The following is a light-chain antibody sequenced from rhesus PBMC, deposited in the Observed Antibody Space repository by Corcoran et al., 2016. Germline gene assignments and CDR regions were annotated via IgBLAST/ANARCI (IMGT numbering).Light chain of an antibody. J-gene: IGKJ4*01. CDR1: QNIYSD. Sequence: DIQMTQSPSALSASVGDRVTISCRASQNIYSDLAWYQQKPGKAPKLLIYAASSLQPGIPSRFSGSGSGTVFTLPINSLQPEDSATYYCQRYFDNPPLTFGGGTKVELK. V-gene: IGKV1S12*01. CDR3: QRYFDNPPLT. CDR2: AAS.